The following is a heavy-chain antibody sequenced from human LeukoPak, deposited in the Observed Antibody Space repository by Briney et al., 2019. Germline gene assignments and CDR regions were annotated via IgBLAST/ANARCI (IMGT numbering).Heavy chain of an antibody. CDR3: ARDSPANWAQFDY. J-gene: IGHJ4*02. V-gene: IGHV3-53*01. CDR2: IYRDGTT. Sequence: GGSLRLSCAASEFTVSSNYMSWVRQAPGKGLEWVSIIYRDGTTYYADSVKGRFTISRDNSKNTLYLEMNSLRAEDTAVYYCARDSPANWAQFDYWGQGTLVTVSS. D-gene: IGHD7-27*01. CDR1: EFTVSSNY.